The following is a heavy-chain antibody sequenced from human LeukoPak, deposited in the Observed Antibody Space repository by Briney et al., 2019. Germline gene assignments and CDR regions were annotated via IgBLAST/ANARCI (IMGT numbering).Heavy chain of an antibody. CDR1: GGSISSYY. CDR3: ARHGQQLAHHKYYFDD. CDR2: IYYIGST. Sequence: KPSETLSLTCTVSGGSISSYYWSWIRQPPGKGLEWIGNIYYIGSTDYNPSLKSRVTISVDTSKNQFSLKLSSVTAADTAVYYCARHGQQLAHHKYYFDDRGQGTLVTVSS. V-gene: IGHV4-59*08. J-gene: IGHJ4*02. D-gene: IGHD6-13*01.